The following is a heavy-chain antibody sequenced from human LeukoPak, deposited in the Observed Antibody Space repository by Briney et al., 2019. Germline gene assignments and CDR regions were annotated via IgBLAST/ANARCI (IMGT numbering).Heavy chain of an antibody. V-gene: IGHV3-9*01. CDR1: GFTFDDYA. CDR2: ISWNSGSI. D-gene: IGHD4-17*01. J-gene: IGHJ3*01. Sequence: GGSLRLSCAASGFTFDDYAMHWVRQAPGKGLEWVSGISWNSGSIGYADSVKGRFTISRDNAKNSLYLRMNSLRAEDTALYYCAKDTGTTVTQPPVWGQGTMVTVSS. CDR3: AKDTGTTVTQPPV.